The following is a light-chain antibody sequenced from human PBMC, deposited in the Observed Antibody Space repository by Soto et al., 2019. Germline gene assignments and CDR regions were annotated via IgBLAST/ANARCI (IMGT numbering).Light chain of an antibody. CDR2: DVS. J-gene: IGKJ5*01. CDR3: QKYIKWPIN. Sequence: DIQMTQSPSSLCASVGERVTITCRASQTVSSWLAWYQQKPGKAPKLLIYDVSSLESGVPSRFSGSGSGTEFALTISGLQPDDFAVYYCQKYIKWPINCGQGTRREIK. CDR1: QTVSSW. V-gene: IGKV1-5*01.